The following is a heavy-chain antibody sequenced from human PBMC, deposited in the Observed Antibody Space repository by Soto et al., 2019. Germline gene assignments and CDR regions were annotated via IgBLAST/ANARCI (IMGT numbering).Heavy chain of an antibody. CDR3: ARGVTFFDFWSGCDY. V-gene: IGHV3-30-3*01. CDR2: ISYDGSEK. D-gene: IGHD3-3*01. J-gene: IGHJ4*02. CDR1: GFTFSNYA. Sequence: GGSLRLSCGGYGFTFSNYAMHWVRQAPGKGLEWVAVISYDGSEKFYADSVKGRFTISRENSKLTLFLQMNSLRPEDTAVYYCARGVTFFDFWSGCDYWGQGSLVTVSS.